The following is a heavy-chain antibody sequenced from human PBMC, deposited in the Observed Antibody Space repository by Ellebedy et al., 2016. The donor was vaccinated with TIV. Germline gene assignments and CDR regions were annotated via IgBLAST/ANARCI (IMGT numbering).Heavy chain of an antibody. J-gene: IGHJ4*02. D-gene: IGHD2-15*01. CDR3: TTGCSGGSCYSGGSVFDY. Sequence: GESLKISXAASGFSFSSYSMNWVCQAPGKGLEWVSYISSSSSTIYYADFVKGRFTISRDNAKNSLYLQMNSLRAEDTAVYYCTTGCSGGSCYSGGSVFDYWGQGTLVTVSS. V-gene: IGHV3-48*01. CDR2: ISSSSSTI. CDR1: GFSFSSYS.